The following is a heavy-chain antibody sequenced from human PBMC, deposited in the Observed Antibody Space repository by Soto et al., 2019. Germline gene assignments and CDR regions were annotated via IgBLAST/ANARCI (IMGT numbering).Heavy chain of an antibody. V-gene: IGHV3-23*01. J-gene: IGHJ4*02. D-gene: IGHD3-3*01. CDR2: ISGSGGST. CDR1: GFTFSSYA. CDR3: AKALLYYIFGGGFFLDY. Sequence: GGSLRLSCAASGFTFSSYAMSWVRQAPGKGLEWVSAISGSGGSTYYADSVKGRFTISRDNSKNTLYLQMNSLRAEDTAGYYCAKALLYYIFGGGFFLDYGGKGTLVTVS.